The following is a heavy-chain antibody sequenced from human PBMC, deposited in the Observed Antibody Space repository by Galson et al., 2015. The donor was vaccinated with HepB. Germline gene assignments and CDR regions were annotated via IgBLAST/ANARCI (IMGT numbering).Heavy chain of an antibody. CDR1: GFTFSDYY. Sequence: SLRLSCAASGFTFSDYYMSWVRQAPGKGLEWVSYISSSSYTNYADSVKGRFTISRDNAKNSLYLHMNSLRAEDTAVYYCARENYGGIKRYDYWGQGTLVTVSS. V-gene: IGHV3-11*05. D-gene: IGHD4-23*01. J-gene: IGHJ4*02. CDR2: ISSSSYT. CDR3: ARENYGGIKRYDY.